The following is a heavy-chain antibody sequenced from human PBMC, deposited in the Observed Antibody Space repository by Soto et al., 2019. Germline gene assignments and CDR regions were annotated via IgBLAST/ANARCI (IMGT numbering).Heavy chain of an antibody. D-gene: IGHD3-10*01. V-gene: IGHV3-74*01. CDR2: INNDGTNT. CDR3: ARGFRDY. CDR1: GFNFSSYW. J-gene: IGHJ4*02. Sequence: PGGSLRLSCAASGFNFSSYWMHWVRQSPEKGLVWVSRINNDGTNTDYADSVKGRFTISRDNAKNTLYLKMNSLRAEDTAMYYCARGFRDYWGQGTLVTVSS.